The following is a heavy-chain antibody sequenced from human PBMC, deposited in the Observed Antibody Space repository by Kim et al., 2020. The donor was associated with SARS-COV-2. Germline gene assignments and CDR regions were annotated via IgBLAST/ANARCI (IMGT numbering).Heavy chain of an antibody. D-gene: IGHD1-1*01. Sequence: SETLSLTCAVYGGSFSGYYWSWIRQPPGKGLEWIGEINHSGSTNYNPSLKSRVTISVDTSKNQFSLKLSSVTAADTAVYYCARTLPRWYKLTYYFDYWGQGTLVTVSS. CDR3: ARTLPRWYKLTYYFDY. CDR2: INHSGST. V-gene: IGHV4-34*01. J-gene: IGHJ4*02. CDR1: GGSFSGYY.